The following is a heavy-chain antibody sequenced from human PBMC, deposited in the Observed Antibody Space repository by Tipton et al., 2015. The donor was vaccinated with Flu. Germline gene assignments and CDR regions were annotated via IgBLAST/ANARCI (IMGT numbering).Heavy chain of an antibody. CDR3: ARDSDYGSGSYWIDY. V-gene: IGHV3-74*01. J-gene: IGHJ4*02. Sequence: SLRLSCAASGFTFSSYWMHWVRQAPGKGLVWVSRIISDGSSTSYADSVKGRFTISRDDSKNMVYLQMNSLRAEDTAVYYCARDSDYGSGSYWIDYWGQGTLVIVSS. D-gene: IGHD3-10*01. CDR2: IISDGSST. CDR1: GFTFSSYW.